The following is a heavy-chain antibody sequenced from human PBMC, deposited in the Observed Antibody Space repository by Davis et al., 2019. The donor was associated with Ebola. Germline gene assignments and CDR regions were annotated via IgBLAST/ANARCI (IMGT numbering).Heavy chain of an antibody. CDR3: ARGPRYDLWSGYGMLGPHLDN. Sequence: SETLSLTCAVYGGSFSGYYWSWIRQPPGKGLEWIGEINHSGSTNYNPSLKSRVTISVDTSKNHFTLKLRSVTAADTAVYYCARGPRYDLWSGYGMLGPHLDNWGQGTLVTVSS. J-gene: IGHJ4*02. CDR1: GGSFSGYY. D-gene: IGHD3-3*01. CDR2: INHSGST. V-gene: IGHV4-34*01.